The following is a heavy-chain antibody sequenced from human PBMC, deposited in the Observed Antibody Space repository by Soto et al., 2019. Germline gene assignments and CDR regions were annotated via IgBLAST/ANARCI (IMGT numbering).Heavy chain of an antibody. Sequence: QVQLVQSGAEVKKPGSSVKVSCKASGGTFSNHAINWVRQAPGQGLEWMGRIIPIFTTTDYAQRFQGRVTITADESTITDDMELSSLKHDDTAVYYCAREVAADGTFREDVFDIWGQGTMVTVSS. CDR3: AREVAADGTFREDVFDI. V-gene: IGHV1-69*12. D-gene: IGHD6-13*01. CDR1: GGTFSNHA. CDR2: IIPIFTTT. J-gene: IGHJ3*02.